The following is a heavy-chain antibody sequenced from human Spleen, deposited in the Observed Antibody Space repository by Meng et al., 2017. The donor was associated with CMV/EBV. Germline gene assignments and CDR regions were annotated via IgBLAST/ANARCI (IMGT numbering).Heavy chain of an antibody. D-gene: IGHD2-2*01. CDR2: IYPGGSDT. Sequence: TNSWIGWVRQMPGKGLEWMGIIYPGGSDTKYSPSFQGQVTISADKSIATAYLQWSSLKASDTAMYYCASALTGVYCSNTSCPPAFDIWGQGTLVTVSS. CDR3: ASALTGVYCSNTSCPPAFDI. J-gene: IGHJ3*02. V-gene: IGHV5-51*01. CDR1: TNSW.